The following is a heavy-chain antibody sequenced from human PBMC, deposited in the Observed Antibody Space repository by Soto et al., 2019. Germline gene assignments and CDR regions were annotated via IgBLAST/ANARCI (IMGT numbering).Heavy chain of an antibody. J-gene: IGHJ6*02. D-gene: IGHD3-10*01. V-gene: IGHV4-39*01. CDR3: ARPSITMVRGVTGATDV. Sequence: SETLSLTCTVSGGSISSSSYYWGWIRQPPGKGLEWIGSIYYSGSTYYNPSLKSRVTISVDTSKNQFSLKLSSVAAADTAVYYCARPSITMVRGVTGATDVWGQGTTVTVSS. CDR1: GGSISSSSYY. CDR2: IYYSGST.